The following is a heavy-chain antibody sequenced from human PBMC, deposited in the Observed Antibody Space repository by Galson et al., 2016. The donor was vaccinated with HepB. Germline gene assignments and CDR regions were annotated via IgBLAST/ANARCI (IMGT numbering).Heavy chain of an antibody. D-gene: IGHD3-22*01. J-gene: IGHJ4*02. V-gene: IGHV4-61*01. CDR3: ARLPTANSYYETGGQSNY. CDR2: IYYTGPT. Sequence: EPLSLTCTVSGGSVSNNIYYWNWIRQPPGKGLEWIWCIYYTGPTNYNPSLKGPVTISLDTSKKQFSLQLTSVNAADTAVYYCARLPTANSYYETGGQSNYWGQGALVAVST. CDR1: GGSVSNNIYY.